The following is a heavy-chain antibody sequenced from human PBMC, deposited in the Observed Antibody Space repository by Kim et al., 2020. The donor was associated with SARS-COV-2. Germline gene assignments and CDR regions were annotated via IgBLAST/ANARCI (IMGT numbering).Heavy chain of an antibody. V-gene: IGHV3-23*01. CDR3: AKDGSAWGMFDY. J-gene: IGHJ4*02. CDR2: IDGDAGFT. D-gene: IGHD6-19*01. Sequence: GGSLRLSCAASGFTFSNSAMSWVRQAPGQRLEWVSHIDGDAGFTSYADSVKGRFTISRDNSKNTLFLQMNSLRAEDTAVYYCAKDGSAWGMFDYWGQGTLVTVSS. CDR1: GFTFSNSA.